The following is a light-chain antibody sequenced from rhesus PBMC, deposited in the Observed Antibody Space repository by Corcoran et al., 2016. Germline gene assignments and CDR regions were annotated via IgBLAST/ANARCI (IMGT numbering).Light chain of an antibody. CDR3: QQYDSNPYS. J-gene: IGKJ2*01. V-gene: IGKV1-22*01. Sequence: DIQMTQSPSSLSASVGDTVTITCRASQSISSWLAWYQQKPGKAPKLLIYKASSLQSGVPSRFSGSGSGTDFPLTIGSLPSEDFETYYCQQYDSNPYSFGRGTKVEIK. CDR1: QSISSW. CDR2: KAS.